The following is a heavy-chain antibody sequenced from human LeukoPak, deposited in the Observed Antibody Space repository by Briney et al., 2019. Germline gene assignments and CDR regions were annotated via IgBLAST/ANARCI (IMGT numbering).Heavy chain of an antibody. D-gene: IGHD2-2*01. CDR3: ARERWGVVPAARGAFDI. J-gene: IGHJ3*02. CDR2: IKQDGSEK. CDR1: GLTFSSYW. Sequence: GGSLRLSCAASGLTFSSYWMSWVRQAAGKGLEWVANIKQDGSEKYYVDSVKGRFTISRDNAKNSLYLQMNSLRAEDTAVYYCARERWGVVPAARGAFDIWGQGTMVTVSS. V-gene: IGHV3-7*01.